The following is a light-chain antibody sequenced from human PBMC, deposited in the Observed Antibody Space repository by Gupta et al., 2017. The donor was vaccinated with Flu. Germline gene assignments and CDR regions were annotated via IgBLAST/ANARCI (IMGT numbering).Light chain of an antibody. V-gene: IGKV3-20*01. CDR1: QSVGSSY. CDR3: QQYGSSPLT. Sequence: EIVLTQYPGTMSSSPAERATTSSSASQSVGSSYLAWYQQKPGQAPRLLIYGASSRATGIPDRFSGSGSGTDFTLTISRLEPEDFAVYYCQQYGSSPLTFGGGTKVEIK. J-gene: IGKJ4*02. CDR2: GAS.